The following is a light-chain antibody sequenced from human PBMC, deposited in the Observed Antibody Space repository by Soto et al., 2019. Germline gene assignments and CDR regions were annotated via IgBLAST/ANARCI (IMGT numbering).Light chain of an antibody. Sequence: DIQLTQSPSFLSASVGDRVTITCRASQGISSYLAWYQQKPGKAPKLLIYAASTLQSGVPSRFSGSGSGTDFTLTISSLQPEDVATYYCQQLNSYPLTFGQGTKLEIK. CDR2: AAS. V-gene: IGKV1-9*01. J-gene: IGKJ2*01. CDR1: QGISSY. CDR3: QQLNSYPLT.